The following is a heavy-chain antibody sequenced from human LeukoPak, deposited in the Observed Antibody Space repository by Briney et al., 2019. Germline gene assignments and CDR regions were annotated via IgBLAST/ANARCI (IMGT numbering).Heavy chain of an antibody. J-gene: IGHJ3*02. V-gene: IGHV4-59*11. Sequence: PSETLSLTCTVSGGYISSHYWSWIRQPPGKGLEWIGYIYYSGSTNYNPSLKSRVTISVDTSKNQFSLKLSSVTAADTAVYYCARGYYDFWSGYYHDAFDIWGQGTMVTVSS. D-gene: IGHD3-3*01. CDR3: ARGYYDFWSGYYHDAFDI. CDR1: GGYISSHY. CDR2: IYYSGST.